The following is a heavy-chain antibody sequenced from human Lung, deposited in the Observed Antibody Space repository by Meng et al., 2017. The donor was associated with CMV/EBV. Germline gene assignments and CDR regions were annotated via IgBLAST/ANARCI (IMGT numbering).Heavy chain of an antibody. Sequence: QAPLAESGGEVKKPVASVKVSCKASGYTFTNYGITWVRQAPGQGLEWMGWISAYNGNTNYAQTLQGRVTMTTDTSTSTAYMELGSLRSDDTAVYYCARVEVGITSGDYWGQGTLVTVSS. D-gene: IGHD1-26*01. J-gene: IGHJ4*02. CDR3: ARVEVGITSGDY. CDR1: GYTFTNYG. V-gene: IGHV1-18*01. CDR2: ISAYNGNT.